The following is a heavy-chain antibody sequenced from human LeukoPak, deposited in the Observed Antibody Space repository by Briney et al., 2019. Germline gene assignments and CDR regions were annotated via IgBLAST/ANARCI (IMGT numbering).Heavy chain of an antibody. CDR3: ARGGRNWNYFLDY. CDR2: IYYSGST. J-gene: IGHJ4*02. V-gene: IGHV4-59*01. D-gene: IGHD1-7*01. Sequence: KPSETLSLTCTVSGGSISSYYWSWIRQPPGKGLEWIGYIYYSGSTNYNPSLKSRVTISVDTSKNQFSLKLSSVTAADTAVYYCARGGRNWNYFLDYWGQGTLVTVSS. CDR1: GGSISSYY.